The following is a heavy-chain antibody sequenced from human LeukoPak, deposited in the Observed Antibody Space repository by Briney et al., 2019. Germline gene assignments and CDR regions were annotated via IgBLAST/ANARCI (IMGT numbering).Heavy chain of an antibody. CDR2: ITTSGGST. V-gene: IGHV3-23*01. CDR3: AKDPGVGPHSTYNWFDP. CDR1: GFTFSSYA. J-gene: IGHJ5*02. Sequence: GGSLRLSCAASGFTFSSYAMSWVRQAPGKGLEWVSFITTSGGSTSYADSVEGRFTISRDNSKNTLYLQMNSLRAEDTAVYYCAKDPGVGPHSTYNWFDPWGQGTLVTVSS.